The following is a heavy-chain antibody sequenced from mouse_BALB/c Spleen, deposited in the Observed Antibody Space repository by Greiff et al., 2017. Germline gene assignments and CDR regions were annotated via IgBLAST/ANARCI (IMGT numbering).Heavy chain of an antibody. CDR1: GYTFTSSW. CDR3: KRRYSYDWYAMDY. Sequence: LQQPGSELVRPGASVKLSCKASGYTFTSSWVHWVKQRTGQGLEWIGNIYPDSDSTNYDEKFKSKATLTVDTSSSTANMQLSNLTSEDSAVYYFKRRYSYDWYAMDYWGQGTSVTVSS. D-gene: IGHD2-12*01. J-gene: IGHJ4*01. V-gene: IGHV1S22*01. CDR2: IYPDSDST.